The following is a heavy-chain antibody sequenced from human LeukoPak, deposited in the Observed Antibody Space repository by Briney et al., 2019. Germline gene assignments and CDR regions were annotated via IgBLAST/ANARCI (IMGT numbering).Heavy chain of an antibody. CDR2: IKEDGSKK. J-gene: IGHJ4*02. CDR3: ARVRGGWNYDY. V-gene: IGHV3-7*01. D-gene: IGHD1-7*01. Sequence: GGSLRLSCAASGFTFSEFWMSWVRQAPGKGLEWLANIKEDGSKKYYVDSVKGRFTISRDNAKNSLFLQMNSLRNEDTAVYYCARVRGGWNYDYWGQGTLVTVSS. CDR1: GFTFSEFW.